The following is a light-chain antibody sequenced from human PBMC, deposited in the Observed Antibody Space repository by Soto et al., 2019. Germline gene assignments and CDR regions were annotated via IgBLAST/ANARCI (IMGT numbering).Light chain of an antibody. CDR3: QQSYSSPPT. V-gene: IGKV1-12*01. CDR1: QGISRS. Sequence: DIQMTQSPSSVSASVGDRVTISCHASQGISRSLAWYQQKPGKAPKLLIFAASSLQSGVPSRFSGSRSGPDFTLTISSLQPEDFATYYCQQSYSSPPTFGQGTKVDIK. J-gene: IGKJ1*01. CDR2: AAS.